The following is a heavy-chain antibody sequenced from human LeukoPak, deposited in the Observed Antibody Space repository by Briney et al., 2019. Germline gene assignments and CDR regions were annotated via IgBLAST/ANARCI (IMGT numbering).Heavy chain of an antibody. Sequence: ASVKVSCKASGGTFSSYAISWVRQAPGQGLEWMGGIIPIFGTANYAQKFQGRATITADESTSTAYMELSSLRSEDTAVYYCARTDSGYDYSYYYYYGMDVWGQGTTVTVSS. CDR1: GGTFSSYA. D-gene: IGHD5-12*01. CDR2: IIPIFGTA. CDR3: ARTDSGYDYSYYYYYGMDV. V-gene: IGHV1-69*13. J-gene: IGHJ6*02.